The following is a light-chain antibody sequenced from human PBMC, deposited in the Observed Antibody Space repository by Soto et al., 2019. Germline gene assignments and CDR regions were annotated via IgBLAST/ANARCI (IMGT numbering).Light chain of an antibody. CDR1: QSVSSY. CDR3: QQRSYWPPLT. V-gene: IGKV3-11*01. J-gene: IGKJ4*01. CDR2: DAS. Sequence: EIVLTQSPATLSLSPGERATLSCRASQSVSSYLAWYQQKPGQAPRLLIYDASNRATGIPARFSGSGSGTDFTLTICSLEPEDFAVYYCQQRSYWPPLTFGGGTKVEIK.